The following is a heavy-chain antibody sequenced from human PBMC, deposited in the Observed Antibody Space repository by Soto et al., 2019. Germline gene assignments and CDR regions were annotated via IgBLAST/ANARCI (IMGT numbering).Heavy chain of an antibody. Sequence: QVQLVQSGAEVKKPGASVKVSSEASGYTFSTYGITWVRQAPGQGLEWMGWISDNSGTTNYAQQLQGRLTMTTDTSTSTAYMELSSLRSDDTAVYYCAREGVRGQRGVTYCDYWGQGTLVTVSS. CDR2: ISDNSGTT. J-gene: IGHJ4*02. D-gene: IGHD3-10*01. CDR3: AREGVRGQRGVTYCDY. V-gene: IGHV1-18*01. CDR1: GYTFSTYG.